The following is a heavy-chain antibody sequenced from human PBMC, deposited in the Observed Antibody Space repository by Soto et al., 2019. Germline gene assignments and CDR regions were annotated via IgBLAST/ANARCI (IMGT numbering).Heavy chain of an antibody. CDR3: ARDGRVVAVAGTDYYYGMDV. J-gene: IGHJ6*02. CDR1: GYTFRSYR. D-gene: IGHD6-19*01. Sequence: ASVKVSCQSSGYTFRSYRISWVRRAPGQGLEWMGGISAYNGNTEYAQNFQGRVTMTTDTSTSTAYMELRRVRSDDTAVYYCARDGRVVAVAGTDYYYGMDVWGQGTTVTVSS. V-gene: IGHV1-18*04. CDR2: ISAYNGNT.